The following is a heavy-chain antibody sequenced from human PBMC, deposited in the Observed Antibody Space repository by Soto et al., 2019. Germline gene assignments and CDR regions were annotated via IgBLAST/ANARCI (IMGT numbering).Heavy chain of an antibody. J-gene: IGHJ5*02. CDR3: ARSPPQIRFFVLWLDP. Sequence: PSETLSLTCTVSGGFISTYFWSWIRQVPGKGPEWIGYIFYNGTTNYNPSLKSRVTMSVDTSKNQFSLKLNSVTAADTAVYYCARSPPQIRFFVLWLDPWHPGTQVTVSS. CDR1: GGFISTYF. D-gene: IGHD3-3*01. V-gene: IGHV4-59*01. CDR2: IFYNGTT.